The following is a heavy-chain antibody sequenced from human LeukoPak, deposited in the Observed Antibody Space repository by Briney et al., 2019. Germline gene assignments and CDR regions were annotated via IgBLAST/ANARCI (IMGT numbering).Heavy chain of an antibody. D-gene: IGHD4-23*01. J-gene: IGHJ3*02. CDR3: ARHERGHSDAFDI. Sequence: SETLSLTCTVSGGSLSSYYWSWIRQPPGKGLEWIGYIYYSGSTNYNPSLKSRLTISVDTSKKQFSLKLRTVTAADTAVYYCARHERGHSDAFDIWGQGTIVTVS. V-gene: IGHV4-59*01. CDR1: GGSLSSYY. CDR2: IYYSGST.